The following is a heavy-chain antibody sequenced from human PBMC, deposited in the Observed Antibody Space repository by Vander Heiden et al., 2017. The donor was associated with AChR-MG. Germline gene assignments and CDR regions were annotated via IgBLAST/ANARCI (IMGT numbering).Heavy chain of an antibody. CDR1: GYRFTNYG. J-gene: IGHJ4*02. Sequence: QVQLVQSGAEVKKPRASVKVSCKASGYRFTNYGITWVRQAPGQGLEWMGWISADSGNTKSAHNIQDRLTMTTDTSTTTAYMELRSLTSDDTAVYYCARDLWELHAAPAQLEYWGQGTLVTVSS. V-gene: IGHV1-18*01. D-gene: IGHD1-26*01. CDR3: ARDLWELHAAPAQLEY. CDR2: ISADSGNT.